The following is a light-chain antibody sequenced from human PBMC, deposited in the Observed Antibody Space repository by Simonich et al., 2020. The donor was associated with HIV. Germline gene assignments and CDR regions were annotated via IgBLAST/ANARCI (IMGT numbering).Light chain of an antibody. CDR3: AAWDDSLNGWV. CDR1: SSNIGSNT. CDR2: SNN. V-gene: IGLV1-44*01. Sequence: QSVLTQPPSASGTPGQRVTLSCSGSSSNIGSNTVNWSQQLPGTAPKLLIYSNNQRPSGVPDRFSGSKSGTSASLAISGLQSEDEADYYCAAWDDSLNGWVFGGGTKLTVL. J-gene: IGLJ3*02.